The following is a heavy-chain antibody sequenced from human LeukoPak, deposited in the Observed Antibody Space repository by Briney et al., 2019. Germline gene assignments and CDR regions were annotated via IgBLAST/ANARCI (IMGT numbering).Heavy chain of an antibody. Sequence: ASVKVSCKASGYTFTSYYMHWVRQAPGQGLEWMGIINPSGGSTSYAQKFQGRVTMTRDTSTSTAYMGLRSLRSDDTAVYYCARDERGASFQLLWTNWFDPWGQGTLVTVSS. CDR2: INPSGGST. J-gene: IGHJ5*02. V-gene: IGHV1-46*01. CDR3: ARDERGASFQLLWTNWFDP. D-gene: IGHD2-2*01. CDR1: GYTFTSYY.